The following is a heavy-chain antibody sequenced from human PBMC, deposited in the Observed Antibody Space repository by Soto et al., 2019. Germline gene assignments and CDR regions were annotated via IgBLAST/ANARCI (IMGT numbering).Heavy chain of an antibody. CDR1: GFTFSSYG. J-gene: IGHJ4*03. D-gene: IGHD2-21*02. Sequence: QVQLVESGGGVVQPGRSLRLSCAASGFTFSSYGMHWVRQAPGKGLDWVAVIWDDGSKKYHADSVKGRFTISRDNHKNTMYLQMNSLRAENTAVYYFARNRGNCVGDCYPDCWGHGTLVTVS. CDR3: ARNRGNCVGDCYPDC. CDR2: IWDDGSKK. V-gene: IGHV3-33*01.